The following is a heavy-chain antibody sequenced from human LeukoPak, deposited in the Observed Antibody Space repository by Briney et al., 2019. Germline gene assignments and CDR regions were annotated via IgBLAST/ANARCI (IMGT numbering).Heavy chain of an antibody. D-gene: IGHD3-10*01. V-gene: IGHV1-69*05. J-gene: IGHJ4*02. CDR3: ARGLWFGELSYY. CDR1: GGTFSSYA. Sequence: ASVKVSCKASGGTFSSYAISWVRQAPGQGLEWMGGIIPIFGTANYAQKLQGRVTMTTDTSTSTAYMELRSLRSDDTAVYYCARGLWFGELSYYWGQGTLVTVSS. CDR2: IIPIFGTA.